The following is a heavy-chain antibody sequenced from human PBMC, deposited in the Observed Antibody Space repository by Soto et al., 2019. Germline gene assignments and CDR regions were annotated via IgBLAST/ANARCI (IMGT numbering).Heavy chain of an antibody. CDR2: ISYDGSNK. CDR1: GFTFSSYA. J-gene: IGHJ4*02. CDR3: ARVKFAVSSAFDY. V-gene: IGHV3-30-3*01. D-gene: IGHD2-8*01. Sequence: GGSLRLSCAASGFTFSSYAMHWVRQAPGKGLEWVAVISYDGSNKYYADSVKGRFTISRDNSKNTLYLQMNSLRAEDTAVYYCARVKFAVSSAFDYWGQGTLVTVSS.